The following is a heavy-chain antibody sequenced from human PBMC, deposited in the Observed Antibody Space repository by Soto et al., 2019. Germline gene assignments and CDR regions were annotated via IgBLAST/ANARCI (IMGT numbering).Heavy chain of an antibody. CDR1: GDSISSYY. J-gene: IGHJ5*02. V-gene: IGHV4-59*01. Sequence: SETLSLTCTVSGDSISSYYWSWIRQPPGKGLEYIGYIYYSGSTNYNPSLKSRVTISVDTSKNQFSLKVSSVTAADTAVYYCARVKRSTSRLDPWGQGTLVTVSS. D-gene: IGHD1-26*01. CDR2: IYYSGST. CDR3: ARVKRSTSRLDP.